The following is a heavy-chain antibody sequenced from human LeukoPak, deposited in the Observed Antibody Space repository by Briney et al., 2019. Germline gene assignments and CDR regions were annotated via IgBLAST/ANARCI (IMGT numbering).Heavy chain of an antibody. V-gene: IGHV4-39*01. J-gene: IGHJ4*02. Sequence: SETLSLTCTVSGGSISSSSYYWGWIRQPPGKGLEWIGSIYYSGSTYYNPSLKSRVTISVDTSKNQFSLKLSPVTAADTAVYYCARAYGDYEQAFDYWGQGTLVTVSS. CDR3: ARAYGDYEQAFDY. CDR1: GGSISSSSYY. D-gene: IGHD4-17*01. CDR2: IYYSGST.